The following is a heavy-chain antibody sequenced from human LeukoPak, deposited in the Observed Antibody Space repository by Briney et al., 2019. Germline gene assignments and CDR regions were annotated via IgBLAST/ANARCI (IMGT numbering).Heavy chain of an antibody. Sequence: GGSLRLSCAASGFTFSSYGMHWVRQAPGKGLEWVAFIRYDGSNKYYADSVKGRFTISRDNSKNTLYLQMNSLRAEDTAVYYCAKAGRAGQDYYYGMDVWGQGTTVTVSS. D-gene: IGHD6-19*01. V-gene: IGHV3-30*02. CDR1: GFTFSSYG. J-gene: IGHJ6*02. CDR3: AKAGRAGQDYYYGMDV. CDR2: IRYDGSNK.